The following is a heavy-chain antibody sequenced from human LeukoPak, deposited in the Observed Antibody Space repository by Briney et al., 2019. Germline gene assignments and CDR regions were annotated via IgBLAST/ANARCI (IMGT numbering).Heavy chain of an antibody. Sequence: GGSLRLSCAASEFDYSSHAMTWVRQAPGKGLEWVSAISISGSKTYYADSVKGRFTISRDNSKNTLYLQMNSLRAEDTAVYYCANEIRPNDYWGQGTQVTVSS. V-gene: IGHV3-23*01. J-gene: IGHJ4*02. CDR3: ANEIRPNDY. D-gene: IGHD4-17*01. CDR1: EFDYSSHA. CDR2: ISISGSKT.